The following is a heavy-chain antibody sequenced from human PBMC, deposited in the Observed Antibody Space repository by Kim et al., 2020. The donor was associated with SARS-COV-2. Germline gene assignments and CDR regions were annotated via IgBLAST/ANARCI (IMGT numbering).Heavy chain of an antibody. D-gene: IGHD2-2*02. V-gene: IGHV3-7*01. J-gene: IGHJ4*02. CDR3: CSSTSCYTRFDY. CDR1: GFTFSSYW. CDR2: IKQDGSEK. Sequence: GGSLRLSCAASGFTFSSYWMSWVRQAPGKGLEWVANIKQDGSEKYYVDSVKGRFTISRDNAKNSLYLQMNSLRAEDTAVPTYCSSTSCYTRFDYWGQGTLVTVSP.